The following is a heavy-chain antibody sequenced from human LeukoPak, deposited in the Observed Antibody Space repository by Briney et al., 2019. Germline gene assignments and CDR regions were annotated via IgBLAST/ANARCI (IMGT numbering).Heavy chain of an antibody. Sequence: PPGGFLRLSCAASGFTFSSYAMHWVRQAPGKGLEGVAVISYDGSNKYYADSVKGRFTISRDNSKNTLYLQMNSLRLEDTAVYYCAKDSSSSWFGGDSEWGQGTLVTVST. D-gene: IGHD6-13*01. J-gene: IGHJ4*02. CDR3: AKDSSSSWFGGDSE. V-gene: IGHV3-30-3*01. CDR2: ISYDGSNK. CDR1: GFTFSSYA.